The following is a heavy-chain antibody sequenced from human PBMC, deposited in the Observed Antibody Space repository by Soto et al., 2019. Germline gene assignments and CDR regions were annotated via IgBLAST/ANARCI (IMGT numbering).Heavy chain of an antibody. D-gene: IGHD6-13*01. Sequence: XEALSLTFAVHGGSFSGYYLTLIRQPPGKGLEWIGEINDSGGTDYNPSLKSRVTISLDTSKNQLSLKLSSVTAADTAVYYCARGRKGFSSSCYVDWGQGTLVTVSS. CDR1: GGSFSGYY. V-gene: IGHV4-34*01. CDR2: INDSGGT. CDR3: ARGRKGFSSSCYVD. J-gene: IGHJ4*02.